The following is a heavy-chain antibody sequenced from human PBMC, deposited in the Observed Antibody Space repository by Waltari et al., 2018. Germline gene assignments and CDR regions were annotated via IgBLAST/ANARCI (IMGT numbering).Heavy chain of an antibody. J-gene: IGHJ4*02. Sequence: QVLLQQSGPALVKPSQTLSLTCAISGDSVASIHSAWNWVRQSPSRGLEWLGRTYYRSTWYTDYAASVKGRVTIDRDTAKNQFSLNISSVTPDDTAVYYCSRTFWLDYFDYWGQGALVTVAS. CDR1: GDSVASIHSA. CDR2: TYYRSTWYT. D-gene: IGHD6-19*01. V-gene: IGHV6-1*01. CDR3: SRTFWLDYFDY.